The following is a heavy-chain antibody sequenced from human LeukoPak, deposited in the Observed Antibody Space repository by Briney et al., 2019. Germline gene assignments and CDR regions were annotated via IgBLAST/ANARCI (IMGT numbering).Heavy chain of an antibody. CDR1: GFTFSIYA. CDR3: AKEGRPNSGGGYFDY. CDR2: LSESGGLA. J-gene: IGHJ4*02. V-gene: IGHV3-23*01. Sequence: PGGSLRLSCAASGFTFSIYAMAWVRQAPGKGLEWVSTLSESGGLAYYADSVKGRFTISRDNYKNTLYLQVNSLRAEDTAVYYCAKEGRPNSGGGYFDYWGQGTLVTVSP. D-gene: IGHD4-23*01.